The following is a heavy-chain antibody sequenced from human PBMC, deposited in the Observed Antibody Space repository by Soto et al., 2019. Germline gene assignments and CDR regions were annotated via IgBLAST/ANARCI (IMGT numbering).Heavy chain of an antibody. J-gene: IGHJ4*02. D-gene: IGHD3-10*01. CDR3: ARHPGGYFAS. CDR2: IGGSGDTI. Sequence: QVQLVESGGGLVEPGGSLRLSCAASGFSFSDYFMAWVRQAPGKGLEWVSYIGGSGDTIFYADSVRGRFTISRDNAKSSLYLQMISLRAEDAAVYYCARHPGGYFASWGRGTLVTVSS. CDR1: GFSFSDYF. V-gene: IGHV3-11*01.